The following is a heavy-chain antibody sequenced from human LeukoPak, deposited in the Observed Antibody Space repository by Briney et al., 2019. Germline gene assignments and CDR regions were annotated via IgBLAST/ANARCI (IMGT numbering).Heavy chain of an antibody. CDR1: GFTFSSYA. CDR2: ISGSGDST. CDR3: AKAGAVVVVAAKYFDY. D-gene: IGHD2-15*01. Sequence: GGSLRLSCAASGFTFSSYAMSWVRQAPGKGPEWVSAISGSGDSTYYADSVKGRFTISRDNSKNTLYLQMNSLRAEDTAVYYCAKAGAVVVVAAKYFDYWGQGTLVTVSS. J-gene: IGHJ4*02. V-gene: IGHV3-23*01.